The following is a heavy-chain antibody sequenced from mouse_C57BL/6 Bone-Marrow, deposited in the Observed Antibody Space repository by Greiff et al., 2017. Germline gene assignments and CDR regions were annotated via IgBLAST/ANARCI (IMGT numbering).Heavy chain of an antibody. CDR3: AREGLGLARDY. CDR2: INPYNGGT. Sequence: EVQLQQSGPVLVKPGASVKMSCKASGYTFTDYYMNWVKQSHGKSLEWIGVINPYNGGTSYNPKFKGTATLTVAKSSSTAYMELNSLTSEDSAVYYCAREGLGLARDYGGQGTSVNVYS. D-gene: IGHD3-3*01. V-gene: IGHV1-19*01. CDR1: GYTFTDYY. J-gene: IGHJ4*01.